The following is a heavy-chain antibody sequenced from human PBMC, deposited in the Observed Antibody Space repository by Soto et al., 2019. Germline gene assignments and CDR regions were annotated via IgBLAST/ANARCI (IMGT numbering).Heavy chain of an antibody. CDR3: SRLTRAVHALDRLSEDFDY. D-gene: IGHD3-3*01. V-gene: IGHV2-5*02. CDR2: IYWDDDK. CDR1: GLSLSTNGVG. Sequence: QITVKESGLTLVKPTETLTLTCTFSGLSLSTNGVGVGWIRQPPGKALEWLSLIYWDDDKRYSPSLRSRLTIIQPTSKNHEDLAVTNMCPLDTGTYYSSRLTRAVHALDRLSEDFDYWGQGTLVTVSS. J-gene: IGHJ4*02.